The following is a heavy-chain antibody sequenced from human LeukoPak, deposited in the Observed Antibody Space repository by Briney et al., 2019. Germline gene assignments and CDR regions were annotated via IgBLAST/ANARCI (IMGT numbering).Heavy chain of an antibody. Sequence: ASVKVSCKVSGYTLTELSMHWVRQAPGQGLEWMGWINTNTGNPTYAQGFTGRFVFSLDTSVSTAYLQISSLKAEDTAVYYCARDLRLVFDYWGQGTLVTVSS. D-gene: IGHD6-19*01. V-gene: IGHV7-4-1*02. CDR3: ARDLRLVFDY. J-gene: IGHJ4*02. CDR2: INTNTGNP. CDR1: GYTLTELS.